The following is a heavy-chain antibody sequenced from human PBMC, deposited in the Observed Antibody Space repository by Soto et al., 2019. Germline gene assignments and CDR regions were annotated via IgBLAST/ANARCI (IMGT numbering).Heavy chain of an antibody. CDR2: ISYDGSNK. CDR1: GFTFSSYG. D-gene: IGHD2-2*01. J-gene: IGHJ1*01. CDR3: AKAPPGEYCSSTSCPRGYFQH. Sequence: LRLSCAASGFTFSSYGMHWVRQAPGKGLEWVAVISYDGSNKYYADSVKGRFTISRDNSKNTLYLQMNSLRAEDTAVYYCAKAPPGEYCSSTSCPRGYFQHWGQGTLVTVSS. V-gene: IGHV3-30*18.